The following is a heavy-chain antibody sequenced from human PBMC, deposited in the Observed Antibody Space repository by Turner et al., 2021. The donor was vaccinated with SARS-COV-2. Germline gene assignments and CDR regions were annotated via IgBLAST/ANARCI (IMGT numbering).Heavy chain of an antibody. Sequence: QVQLVQSGAEVKKPGASVRVSGKVSGYTLIELSMHWVRQAPGKGLGWMGGFDPEDGETISAQKFQGRVTMTEDTSTDTAYMELSSLGSEDTAVYYCATGYAYCGGDCSIHYWGQGTLVTVSS. J-gene: IGHJ4*02. V-gene: IGHV1-24*01. D-gene: IGHD2-21*02. CDR3: ATGYAYCGGDCSIHY. CDR2: FDPEDGET. CDR1: GYTLIELS.